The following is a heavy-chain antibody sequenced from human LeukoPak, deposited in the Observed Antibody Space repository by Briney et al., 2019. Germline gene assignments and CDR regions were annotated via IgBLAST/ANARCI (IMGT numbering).Heavy chain of an antibody. D-gene: IGHD3-10*01. V-gene: IGHV4-39*01. J-gene: IGHJ3*02. CDR2: IYYSGST. CDR3: ARHERFGELAPNAFDI. Sequence: SETLSLTCTVSGGSISSSSYYWGWIRQPPGKGLEWIGSIYYSGSTYYNPSLKSRVTISVDTSKNQFSLKLSSVTAADTAVYYCARHERFGELAPNAFDIWGQGTMVTVSS. CDR1: GGSISSSSYY.